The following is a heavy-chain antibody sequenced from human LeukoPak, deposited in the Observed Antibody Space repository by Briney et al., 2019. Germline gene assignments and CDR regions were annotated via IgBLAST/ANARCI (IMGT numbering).Heavy chain of an antibody. CDR2: ISSSSSYI. CDR1: GFTFSSYS. D-gene: IGHD3-22*01. V-gene: IGHV3-21*01. CDR3: ARDSMFYYDSSGYYFT. J-gene: IGHJ5*02. Sequence: PGGSLRLSCAASGFTFSSYSMNWVRQAPGKGLEWVSSISSSSSYIYYADSVKGRFTISRDNAKNSLYLQMNSLRAEDTAVYYCARDSMFYYDSSGYYFTWGQGTLVTVSS.